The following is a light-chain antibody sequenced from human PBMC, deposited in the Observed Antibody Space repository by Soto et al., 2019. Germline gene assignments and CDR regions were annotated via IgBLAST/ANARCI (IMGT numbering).Light chain of an antibody. V-gene: IGLV1-51*01. CDR3: ATWDSSLSAVV. Sequence: SVLTQPPSVSATPGQQVTISCSGSSSNIGNNYVSWYQQLPGTAPKLLIYDNYKRPSGIPDRFSGSKSGTSATLGITGLQTGDEADYYCATWDSSLSAVVVGGGTKVTVL. J-gene: IGLJ2*01. CDR1: SSNIGNNY. CDR2: DNY.